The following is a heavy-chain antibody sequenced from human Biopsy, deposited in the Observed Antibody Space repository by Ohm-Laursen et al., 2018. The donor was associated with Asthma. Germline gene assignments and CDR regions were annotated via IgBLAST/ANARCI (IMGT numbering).Heavy chain of an antibody. CDR3: AKGYYYDSSGFDY. CDR2: ISGSDGST. CDR1: GFTFSSYA. Sequence: SLRLSCSASGFTFSSYAMSWVRQAPGKGLEWVSAISGSDGSTYYSDSVKGRFTISRDNSKNTLYLQMNSLRAEDTAVYYCAKGYYYDSSGFDYWGQGTLVTGSS. V-gene: IGHV3-23*01. D-gene: IGHD3-22*01. J-gene: IGHJ4*02.